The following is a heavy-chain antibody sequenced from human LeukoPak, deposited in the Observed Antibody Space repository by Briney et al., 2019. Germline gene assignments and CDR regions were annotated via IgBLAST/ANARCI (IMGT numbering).Heavy chain of an antibody. CDR3: ARDQCSSTSCYYSFSAGMDV. Sequence: PSETLSLTCTVSGGSISSGGYYWSWIRQHPGKGLEWIGYIYYSGRTYYNPSLKSRVTISVDTSKNQFSLKLSSVTAADTAVYYCARDQCSSTSCYYSFSAGMDVWGQGTTVTASS. D-gene: IGHD2-2*01. CDR1: GGSISSGGYY. CDR2: IYYSGRT. V-gene: IGHV4-31*03. J-gene: IGHJ6*02.